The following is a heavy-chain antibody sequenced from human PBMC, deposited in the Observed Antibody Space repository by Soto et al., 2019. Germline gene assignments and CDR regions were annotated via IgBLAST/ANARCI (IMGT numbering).Heavy chain of an antibody. J-gene: IGHJ4*02. CDR3: ARPGGSGTFYRFDY. V-gene: IGHV5-51*01. CDR2: IYPSNSET. Sequence: GESLKISCTGSGYAFTNFWVAWVRQTPGKGLEWMGIIYPSNSETRYSPPFQGRVTISVDKSTSTSYLQWSSLKASNTAMYYCARPGGSGTFYRFDYWGQGTPVTVSS. CDR1: GYAFTNFW. D-gene: IGHD3-10*01.